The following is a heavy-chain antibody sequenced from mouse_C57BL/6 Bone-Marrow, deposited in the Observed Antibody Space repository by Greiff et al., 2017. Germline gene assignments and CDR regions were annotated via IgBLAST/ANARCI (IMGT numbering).Heavy chain of an antibody. CDR1: YFAFMASA. CDR3: ARDDGYDDAMDY. V-gene: IGHV1-49*01. D-gene: IGHD2-2*01. Sequence: LQQSGAELVRPGSSVTLSCKDSYFAFMASAMHWVKQRPGHGLEWIGSFPMYSDDTEYSENFQGQATLTANTSSSTAYLEFSSLTSEDSAVYYGARDDGYDDAMDYWGQGTSVTVSS. CDR2: FPMYSDDT. J-gene: IGHJ4*01.